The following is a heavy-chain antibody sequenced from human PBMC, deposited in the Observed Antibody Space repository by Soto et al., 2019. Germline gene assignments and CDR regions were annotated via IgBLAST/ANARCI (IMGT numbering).Heavy chain of an antibody. Sequence: EVQLVESGGGLVKPGGSLRLSCAASGFAFSNAWMSWVRQAPGKGLEWVGRIKSKTDGGTTDYAAPVKGRFTISRDDSKNTLYLQMNSLKTEDTAVYYCTTGRTGTGFYYYYGMDVWGQGTTVTVSS. CDR2: IKSKTDGGTT. J-gene: IGHJ6*02. D-gene: IGHD1-1*01. CDR3: TTGRTGTGFYYYYGMDV. CDR1: GFAFSNAW. V-gene: IGHV3-15*01.